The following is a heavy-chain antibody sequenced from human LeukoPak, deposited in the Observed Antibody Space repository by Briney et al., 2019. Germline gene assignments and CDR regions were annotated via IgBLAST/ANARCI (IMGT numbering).Heavy chain of an antibody. D-gene: IGHD5-12*01. CDR1: VYTVTSYG. Sequence: SVKVSCKASVYTVTSYGISWVRQAPGQGLELMGGIIPIFGTANYAQNFQGRVTITSDESTSTAYLELSSLRSEDTAVYYCASSHSSYDGWFDPWGQGTLVTVSS. J-gene: IGHJ5*02. CDR3: ASSHSSYDGWFDP. CDR2: IIPIFGTA. V-gene: IGHV1-69*13.